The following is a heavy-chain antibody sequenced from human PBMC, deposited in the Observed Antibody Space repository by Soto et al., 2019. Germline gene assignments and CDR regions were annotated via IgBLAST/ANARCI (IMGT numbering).Heavy chain of an antibody. CDR2: INTYNGNT. Sequence: ASVKVSCKASRYTFTRYGIGWGRQAPGQGLEGMGWINTYNGNTNYAQNVQGRVTLTTDTSTSTAYMELRSLRSNDTAIYYCAMVDVYVTPSPQDVWGQGTTVTVSS. CDR3: AMVDVYVTPSPQDV. J-gene: IGHJ6*02. V-gene: IGHV1-18*01. CDR1: RYTFTRYG. D-gene: IGHD3-16*01.